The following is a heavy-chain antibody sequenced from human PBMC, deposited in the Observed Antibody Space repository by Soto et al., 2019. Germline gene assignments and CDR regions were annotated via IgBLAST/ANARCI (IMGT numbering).Heavy chain of an antibody. Sequence: GGSLRLSCAASGFTFSSYAMHWVRQAPGKGLEWVAVISYDGSNKYYADSVKGRFTISRDNSKNTLYLQMNSLRAEDTAVYYYGDEKDVRGRGSTVTVSS. V-gene: IGHV3-30-3*01. J-gene: IGHJ6*01. CDR1: GFTFSSYA. CDR2: ISYDGSNK. CDR3: GDEKDV.